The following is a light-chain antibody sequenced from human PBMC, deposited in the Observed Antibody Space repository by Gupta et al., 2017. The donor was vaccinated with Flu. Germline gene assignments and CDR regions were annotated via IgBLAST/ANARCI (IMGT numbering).Light chain of an antibody. J-gene: IGKJ1*01. CDR2: QAS. CDR3: QRYDSLWT. Sequence: DIQMTHSPSTLSAPVGDRVTITCRASQSISNWLAWYQQKPGKVPKLLNYQASSLESGVPSRFSGSGSGTEFTLTISSLQPDDVATYYCQRYDSLWTFGQGTRVEIK. V-gene: IGKV1-5*03. CDR1: QSISNW.